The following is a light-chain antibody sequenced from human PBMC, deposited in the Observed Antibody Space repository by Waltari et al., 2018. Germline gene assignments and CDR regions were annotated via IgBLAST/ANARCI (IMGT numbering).Light chain of an antibody. Sequence: QTVVTQEPSFSVSPGGTVTLTCGLKSASVATYYYPRWYQHTPGQAPRTLIYSTNTRSSGVPDRFSGSILGNKAALTITGAQADDESDYYCVLHMGSGIWVFGGGTKLTVL. CDR2: STN. J-gene: IGLJ3*02. V-gene: IGLV8-61*01. CDR1: SASVATYYY. CDR3: VLHMGSGIWV.